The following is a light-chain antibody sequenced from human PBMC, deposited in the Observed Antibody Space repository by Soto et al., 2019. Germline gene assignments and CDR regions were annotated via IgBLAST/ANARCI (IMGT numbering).Light chain of an antibody. J-gene: IGLJ3*02. Sequence: QDVVTQPPSVSGAPGQRVTISCTGSSGDIGAGYDVHWYQQLPGTAPKLLIYGNSNRPSGVPDRFSGSKSGTSASLAITGLQAEDEADYYCQSYDSSLSGWVFGGGTKLTDL. CDR2: GNS. CDR1: SGDIGAGYD. V-gene: IGLV1-40*01. CDR3: QSYDSSLSGWV.